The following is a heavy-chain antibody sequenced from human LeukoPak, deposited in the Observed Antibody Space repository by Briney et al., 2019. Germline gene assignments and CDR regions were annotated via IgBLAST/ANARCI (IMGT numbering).Heavy chain of an antibody. V-gene: IGHV3-15*01. J-gene: IGHJ5*02. D-gene: IGHD2-2*01. CDR2: SKSKTDGGTT. CDR1: GFTLGSAW. CDR3: AKYCISADCYANWFGP. Sequence: GGSLRLSCAGSGFTLGSAWMTWVRQAPGKGLEWVGLSKSKTDGGTTDYAAPVKGRFTISRDDSKNTLYLQMNSLKTEDTAVYYCAKYCISADCYANWFGPWGQGTLVTVSS.